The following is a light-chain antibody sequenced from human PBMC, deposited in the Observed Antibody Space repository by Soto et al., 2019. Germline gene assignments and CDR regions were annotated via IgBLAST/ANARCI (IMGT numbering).Light chain of an antibody. CDR3: NAYTSSSTYD. V-gene: IGLV2-14*03. Sequence: QSVLTQPASVSGSPGQSITISCTGTSSAVGGFNYVSWYQQHPGKAPKLMIYDVTNRPSGLSYRFSGSKSGTTASLTISGLQAEDEAEYYSNAYTSSSTYDFGTGTKVTVL. CDR1: SSAVGGFNY. J-gene: IGLJ1*01. CDR2: DVT.